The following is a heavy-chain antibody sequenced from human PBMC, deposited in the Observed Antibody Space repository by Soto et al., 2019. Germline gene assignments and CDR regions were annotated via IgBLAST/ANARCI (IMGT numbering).Heavy chain of an antibody. CDR2: IMPVFGTV. CDR1: GGTFGNYA. V-gene: IGHV1-69*01. CDR3: ARVSVPGIYGEDV. Sequence: QVHLVQSGAEVKRPGSSVKVSCKASGGTFGNYAISWVRQAPGQGLEWMAGIMPVFGTVHYAQKFQGRLTITADQYTSTAYMALSSLRSEDTGVYYCARVSVPGIYGEDVWGQGTTVTVTS. J-gene: IGHJ6*02. D-gene: IGHD2-2*01.